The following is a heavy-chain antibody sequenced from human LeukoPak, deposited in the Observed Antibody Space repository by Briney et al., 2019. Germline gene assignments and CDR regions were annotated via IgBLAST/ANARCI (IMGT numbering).Heavy chain of an antibody. CDR3: ARDLDDGSGSFDY. J-gene: IGHJ4*02. V-gene: IGHV3-7*01. CDR2: IKQDGSEK. D-gene: IGHD3-10*01. Sequence: PGGSLRLSCEASGLTFNKYWMTWVRQAPGKGLEWVANIKQDGSEKNYVDSVKGRFTISRDNAKNSLYLQMNSLRAEDTAVYYCARDLDDGSGSFDYWGQGTLVTVSS. CDR1: GLTFNKYW.